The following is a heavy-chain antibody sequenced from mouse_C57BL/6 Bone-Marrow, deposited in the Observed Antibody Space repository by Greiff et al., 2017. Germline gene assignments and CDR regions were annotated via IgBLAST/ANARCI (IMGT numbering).Heavy chain of an antibody. Sequence: VQLQQSGAELVRPGASVKLSCKASGYTFTDYYINWVKQRPGQGLEWIARIYPGSGNTYYNEKFKGKATLTAEKSSSTAYMQLSSLTSGNSAVYVCARGGATVESTRAYWYLDVWGTGTTVTVSS. J-gene: IGHJ1*03. CDR2: IYPGSGNT. CDR3: ARGGATVESTRAYWYLDV. V-gene: IGHV1-76*01. CDR1: GYTFTDYY. D-gene: IGHD1-1*01.